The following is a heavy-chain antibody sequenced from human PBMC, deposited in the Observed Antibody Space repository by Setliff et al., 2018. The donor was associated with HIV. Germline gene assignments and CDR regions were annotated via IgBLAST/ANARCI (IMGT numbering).Heavy chain of an antibody. CDR2: ISSSSRTR. D-gene: IGHD2-8*01. V-gene: IGHV3-48*01. J-gene: IGHJ6*03. CDR1: GFTLSIYS. CDR3: ARVANVLAHPLYYYMDV. Sequence: PGGSLRLSCAASGFTLSIYSMKWVRQAPGKGLEWVSYISSSSRTRYYGDSVKGRFTVSKDNAKNSLYLQMNSLRAEDTAVYYCARVANVLAHPLYYYMDVWGKGTTVTVSS.